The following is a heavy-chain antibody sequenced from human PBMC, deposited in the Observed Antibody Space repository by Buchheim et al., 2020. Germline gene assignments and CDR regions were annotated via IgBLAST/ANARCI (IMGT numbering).Heavy chain of an antibody. V-gene: IGHV4-61*02. Sequence: QVQLQESGPGLVKPSQTLSLTCTVSGGSISSGSYYWSWIRQPAGKGLEWIGRIYTSGSTNYNPSLKSRVTISVDTSKNQFSLKLSSVTAADTAVYYCAREAYDFWSGYMGGYYGMDVWGQGTT. CDR1: GGSISSGSYY. CDR2: IYTSGST. J-gene: IGHJ6*02. D-gene: IGHD3-3*01. CDR3: AREAYDFWSGYMGGYYGMDV.